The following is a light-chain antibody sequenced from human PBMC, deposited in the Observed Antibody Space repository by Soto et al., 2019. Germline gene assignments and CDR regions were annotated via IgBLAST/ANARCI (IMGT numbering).Light chain of an antibody. V-gene: IGKV3-20*01. CDR1: QSVRSNY. J-gene: IGKJ1*01. CDR2: NSS. Sequence: ETVLTQSPGSLSLSPGERATVSCRASQSVRSNYLAWYQQKPGQAPRILIYNSSTRATGIPDRFSGSGSGTDVTLTISRLEPEDFALYYCQQYRELPQTFGQGTKVEMK. CDR3: QQYRELPQT.